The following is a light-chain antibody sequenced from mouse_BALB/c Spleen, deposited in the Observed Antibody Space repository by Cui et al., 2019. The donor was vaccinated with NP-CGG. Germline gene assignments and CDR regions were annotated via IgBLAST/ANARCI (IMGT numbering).Light chain of an antibody. J-gene: IGLJ1*01. CDR2: GTN. CDR1: TGFYTNSNY. Sequence: QIVVIQEPGLTPSPGEPATLTCAQSTGFYTNSNYANWVQEKPDHLFTGLIGGTNNRSPAVLARFSGSLIGEKAALTITGAQSDAWYSNHWVFGGGTKLTVL. CDR3: V. V-gene: IGLV1*01.